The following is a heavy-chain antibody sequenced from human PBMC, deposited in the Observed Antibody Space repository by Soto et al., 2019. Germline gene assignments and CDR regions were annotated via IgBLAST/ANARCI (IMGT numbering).Heavy chain of an antibody. D-gene: IGHD1-26*01. V-gene: IGHV4-28*01. CDR2: IYYSGTT. CDR1: GYSISSRNW. Sequence: QVQLQESGPGLVKPSDSLSLTYAVSGYSISSRNWWGWMRQPPGKGLEWIGYIYYSGTTYYNPSLKSRVTMSVDTSKTQFSLKLTSVTAVDTAVYYCARREIQGPIDYWGQGTLVTVSS. CDR3: ARREIQGPIDY. J-gene: IGHJ4*02.